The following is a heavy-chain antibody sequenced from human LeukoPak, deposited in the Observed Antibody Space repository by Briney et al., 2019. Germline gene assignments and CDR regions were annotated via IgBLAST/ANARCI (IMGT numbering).Heavy chain of an antibody. V-gene: IGHV4-59*08. CDR2: IYYIGST. CDR1: GASLSRYF. Sequence: LETLSLTCSVSGASLSRYFWSWIRQPPAKGLDWIGHIYYIGSTNYNPSLQSRVTISVDTSKNQFSLKLSSVTAADTAVYYCARAPLTYYYYMYVWGKGTTVTVAS. CDR3: ARAPLTYYYYMYV. D-gene: IGHD2-8*01. J-gene: IGHJ6*03.